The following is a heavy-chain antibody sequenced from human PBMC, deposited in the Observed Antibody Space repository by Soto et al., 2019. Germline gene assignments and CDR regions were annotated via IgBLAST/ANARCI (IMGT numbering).Heavy chain of an antibody. D-gene: IGHD1-1*01. V-gene: IGHV4-39*01. J-gene: IGHJ3*02. CDR3: ARQRRRKRGDAFDI. CDR1: GGSISSSSYY. Sequence: QLQLQESGPGLVKPSETLSLTCTVSGGSISSSSYYWGWIRQPPGKGLEWIGSIYYSGSTYYNPSLKSRVTISVDTSKNQFSLKRSSVTAADTAVYYCARQRRRKRGDAFDIWGQGTMVTVSS. CDR2: IYYSGST.